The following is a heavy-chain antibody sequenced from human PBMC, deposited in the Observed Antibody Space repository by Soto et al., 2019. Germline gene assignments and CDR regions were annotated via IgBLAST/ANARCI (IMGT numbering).Heavy chain of an antibody. J-gene: IGHJ4*02. CDR1: GFTFSSYG. CDR3: AKVNSFSGSYYALDY. D-gene: IGHD1-26*01. V-gene: IGHV3-23*01. Sequence: LRLSCAASGFTFSSYGMHWVRQAPGKGLEWVSAISGSGGSTYYADSVKGRFTISRDNSKNTLYLQMNSLRAEDTAVYYCAKVNSFSGSYYALDYWGQGTLVTVSS. CDR2: ISGSGGST.